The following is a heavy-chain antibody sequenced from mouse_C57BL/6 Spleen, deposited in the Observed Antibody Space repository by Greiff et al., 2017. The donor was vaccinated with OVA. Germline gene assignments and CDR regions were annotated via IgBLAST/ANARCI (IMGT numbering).Heavy chain of an antibody. CDR1: GYSITSGYY. Sequence: EVKLMELGPGLVKPSQSLSLTCSVTGYSITSGYYWNWIRQFPGNKLEWMGYISYDGSNNYNPSLKNRISITRDTSKNQFFLKLNSVTTEDTATYYCAREDYGSPYFDYWGQGTTLTVSS. CDR2: ISYDGSN. V-gene: IGHV3-6*01. CDR3: AREDYGSPYFDY. D-gene: IGHD1-1*01. J-gene: IGHJ2*01.